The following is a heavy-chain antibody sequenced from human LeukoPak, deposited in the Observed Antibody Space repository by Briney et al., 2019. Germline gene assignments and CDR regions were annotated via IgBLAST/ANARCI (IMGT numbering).Heavy chain of an antibody. Sequence: SETLSLTCSVSAVSITTYYWSWIRQSPGKGLEWIGSISYNGSTNYNPSLRSRVTISSDTSENQFSLKLTSVTAADTAVYYCARQGDGGRAYDHWGQGTLVTVSS. CDR1: AVSITTYY. CDR3: ARQGDGGRAYDH. J-gene: IGHJ4*02. D-gene: IGHD4-23*01. V-gene: IGHV4-59*08. CDR2: ISYNGST.